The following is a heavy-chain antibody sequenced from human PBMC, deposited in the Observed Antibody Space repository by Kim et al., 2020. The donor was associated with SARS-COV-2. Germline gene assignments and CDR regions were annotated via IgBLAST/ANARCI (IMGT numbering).Heavy chain of an antibody. D-gene: IGHD3-10*01. J-gene: IGHJ5*02. CDR3: ARDGGLLWFGELSLGGWFDP. CDR1: GFTFSSYS. CDR2: ISSSSSYI. Sequence: GGSLRLSCAASGFTFSSYSMNWVRQAPGKGLEWVSSISSSSSYIYYADSVKGRFTISRDNAKNSLYLQMNSLRAEDTAVYYCARDGGLLWFGELSLGGWFDPWGQGTLVTVSS. V-gene: IGHV3-21*01.